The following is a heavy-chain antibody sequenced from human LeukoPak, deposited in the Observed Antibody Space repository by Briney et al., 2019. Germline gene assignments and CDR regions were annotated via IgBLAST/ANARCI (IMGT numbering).Heavy chain of an antibody. CDR3: ARDRYGDGFAHFDY. V-gene: IGHV1-2*02. J-gene: IGHJ4*02. CDR2: ITPGGGT. D-gene: IGHD5-24*01. Sequence: GASVQVSCKASGYTFTYCAMHWVRQAPGQGLQWMGWITPGGGTNYPQKFQGRVAITWDTSITTAYMDLSRLTSDDTAVYYCARDRYGDGFAHFDYWGQGALVTVSS. CDR1: GYTFTYCA.